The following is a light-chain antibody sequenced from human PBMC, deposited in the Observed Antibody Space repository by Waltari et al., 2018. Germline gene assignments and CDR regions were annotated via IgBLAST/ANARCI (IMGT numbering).Light chain of an antibody. CDR2: LGS. V-gene: IGKV2-28*01. J-gene: IGKJ1*01. Sequence: DIVMTQSPVSLPVTPGEPASISCRSSQILLHSNGNNYLDWYLQKPGQSPQLLIYLGSNRASGVPDRFSGSGSCTDFTLRINRVEAEDVGVYYCMQSLQALWTFGQGTKVEIK. CDR3: MQSLQALWT. CDR1: QILLHSNGNNY.